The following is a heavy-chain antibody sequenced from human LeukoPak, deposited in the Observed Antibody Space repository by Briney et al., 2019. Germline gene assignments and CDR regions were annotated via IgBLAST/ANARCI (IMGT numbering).Heavy chain of an antibody. V-gene: IGHV3-21*01. J-gene: IGHJ4*02. CDR1: GFTFSNAY. Sequence: GGSLRLSCAASGFTFSNAYMNWVRQAPGKGLEWVSSISSSSSYIYYADSVKGRFTISRDNAKNSLYLQMNSLRAEDTAVYYCAREVYGDYPYLSLEYYFDYWGQGTLVTVSS. D-gene: IGHD4-17*01. CDR2: ISSSSSYI. CDR3: AREVYGDYPYLSLEYYFDY.